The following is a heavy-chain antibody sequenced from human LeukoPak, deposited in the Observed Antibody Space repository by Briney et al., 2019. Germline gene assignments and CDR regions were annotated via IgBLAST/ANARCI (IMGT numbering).Heavy chain of an antibody. CDR3: ARHGYSGSYLQY. V-gene: IGHV4-39*01. D-gene: IGHD1-26*01. CDR1: GGSISSSSYY. J-gene: IGHJ4*02. Sequence: SETLSLTCTVSGGSISSSSYYWAWIRQPPGKGLEWIGSVYYSGSTYYNPSPRSRVTISVDTSKNQYSLKLSSVTAADTAIYYCARHGYSGSYLQYWGQGTLVTVSS. CDR2: VYYSGST.